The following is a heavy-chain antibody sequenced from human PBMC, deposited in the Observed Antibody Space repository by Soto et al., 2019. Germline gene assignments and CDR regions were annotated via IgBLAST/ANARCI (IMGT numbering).Heavy chain of an antibody. CDR1: GFTFSSYW. CDR2: INSDGSST. Sequence: GGSLRLSCAASGFTFSSYWMHWVRQAPGKGLVWVSRINSDGSSTSYADSVKGRFTISRDNAKNTLYLQMNSLRAEDTAVYYCARVRTSRRSYGEMWFDPWGQGTLVTVSS. D-gene: IGHD4-17*01. J-gene: IGHJ5*02. V-gene: IGHV3-74*01. CDR3: ARVRTSRRSYGEMWFDP.